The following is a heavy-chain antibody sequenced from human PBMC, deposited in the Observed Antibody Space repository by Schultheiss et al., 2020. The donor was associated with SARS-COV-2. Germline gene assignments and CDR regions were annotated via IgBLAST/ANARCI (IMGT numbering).Heavy chain of an antibody. CDR1: GGSIRSGGYY. V-gene: IGHV4-31*03. J-gene: IGHJ4*02. D-gene: IGHD3-22*01. Sequence: SQTLSLTCTVSGGSIRSGGYYWSWIRQHPGKGLEWIGYIYYSGSTYYNPSLKSRVTISVDTSKNQFSLKLSSVTAADTAVYYCARGRRYYDSSGYYDFDYWGQGTLVTVSS. CDR2: IYYSGST. CDR3: ARGRRYYDSSGYYDFDY.